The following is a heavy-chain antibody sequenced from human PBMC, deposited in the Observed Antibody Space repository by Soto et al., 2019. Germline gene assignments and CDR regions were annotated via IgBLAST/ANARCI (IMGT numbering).Heavy chain of an antibody. CDR1: GGSISSSNW. CDR2: IYHSGST. D-gene: IGHD6-19*01. J-gene: IGHJ6*04. V-gene: IGHV4-4*02. CDR3: ERDNRAPKPWLVLRPPYYYYGIDV. Sequence: SETLSLTCAVSGGSISSSNWWSWVRQPPGKGLEWIGEIYHSGSTNYNPSLKSRVTISVDKSKNQFSLKLSSVTAADTAGYYCERDNRAPKPWLVLRPPYYYYGIDVWGKGTTVTVAS.